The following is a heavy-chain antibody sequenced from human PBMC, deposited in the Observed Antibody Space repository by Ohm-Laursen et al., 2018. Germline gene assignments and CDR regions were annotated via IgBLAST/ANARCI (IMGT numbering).Heavy chain of an antibody. CDR1: GFTFDDYA. CDR2: ISGSTTYI. CDR3: AREAAWGKVDY. D-gene: IGHD3-16*01. Sequence: SLRLSCTASGFTFDDYAMHWVRQAPGKGLEWVSSISGSTTYIYYADSVKGRVTISRDNAKNSLYLQMNSLRAEDTAVYYCAREAAWGKVDYLGQGVLDTVSS. V-gene: IGHV3-21*01. J-gene: IGHJ4*02.